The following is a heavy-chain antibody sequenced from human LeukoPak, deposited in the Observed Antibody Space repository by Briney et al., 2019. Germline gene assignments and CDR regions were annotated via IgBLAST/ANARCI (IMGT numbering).Heavy chain of an antibody. V-gene: IGHV1-69*01. CDR3: ASTIDIVVVVAATPEYGMDV. CDR1: GGTFSSYA. CDR2: SIPIFGTA. J-gene: IGHJ6*02. Sequence: GSSVKVSCKASGGTFSSYAISWVRQAPGQWLEWMGGSIPIFGTANYAQKFQGRVTITADESTSTAYMELSSLRSEDTAVYYCASTIDIVVVVAATPEYGMDVWGQGTTVTVSS. D-gene: IGHD2-15*01.